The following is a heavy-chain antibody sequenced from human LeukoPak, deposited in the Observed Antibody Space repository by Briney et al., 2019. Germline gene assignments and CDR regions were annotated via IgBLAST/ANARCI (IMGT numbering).Heavy chain of an antibody. V-gene: IGHV1-69*13. Sequence: SVKVSCKASGGTFSSYAISWVRQAPGQGLEWMGGIIPIFGTANYAQKFQGRVTITADESTSTAYMELSSLRSEDTAVYYCARRAYYDSSGYLGYYFDYWGQGTLVTVSS. CDR2: IIPIFGTA. J-gene: IGHJ4*02. CDR3: ARRAYYDSSGYLGYYFDY. D-gene: IGHD3-22*01. CDR1: GGTFSSYA.